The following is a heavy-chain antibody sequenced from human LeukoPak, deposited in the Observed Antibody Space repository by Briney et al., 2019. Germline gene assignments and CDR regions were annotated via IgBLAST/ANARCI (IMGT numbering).Heavy chain of an antibody. D-gene: IGHD3-10*01. CDR2: MNPNSGNT. CDR1: GYTFTSYD. V-gene: IGHV1-8*01. CDR3: ATEWRFGESFRFDY. J-gene: IGHJ4*02. Sequence: GASVKVSCKASGYTFTSYDINWVRQATGQGLEWMGWMNPNSGNTGYAQKFQGRVTMTRNTSISTAYMELSSLRSEDTAVYYCATEWRFGESFRFDYWGQGTLVTVSS.